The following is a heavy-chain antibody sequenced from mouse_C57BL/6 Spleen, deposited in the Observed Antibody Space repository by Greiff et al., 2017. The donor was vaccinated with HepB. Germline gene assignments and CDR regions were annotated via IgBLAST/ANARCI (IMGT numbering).Heavy chain of an antibody. CDR3: ARGLWPHYFDY. D-gene: IGHD1-1*02. CDR2: INPSTGGT. J-gene: IGHJ2*01. CDR1: GYSFTGYY. Sequence: EVKVVESGPELVKPGASVKISCKASGYSFTGYYMNWVKQSPEKSLEWIGEINPSTGGTTYNQKFKAKATLTVDKSSSTAYMQLKSLTSEDSAVYYCARGLWPHYFDYWGQGTTLTVSS. V-gene: IGHV1-42*01.